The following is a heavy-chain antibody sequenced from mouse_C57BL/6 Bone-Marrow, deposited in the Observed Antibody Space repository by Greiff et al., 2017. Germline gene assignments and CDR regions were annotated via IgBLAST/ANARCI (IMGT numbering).Heavy chain of an antibody. CDR2: INPYNGGT. CDR1: GYTFTDYY. Sequence: VQLQQSGPVLVKPGASVKMSCKASGYTFTDYYMNWVKQSHGKSLEWIGDINPYNGGTSYNQKFKGKATLTVDKYSSTAYMELNSLTSEYSAGYYCARVNKPYYYAMDYWGQGTLVTVS. CDR3: ARVNKPYYYAMDY. D-gene: IGHD5-2*01. V-gene: IGHV1-19*01. J-gene: IGHJ4*01.